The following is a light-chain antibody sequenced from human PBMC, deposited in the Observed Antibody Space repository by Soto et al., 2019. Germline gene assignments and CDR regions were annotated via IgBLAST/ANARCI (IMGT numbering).Light chain of an antibody. CDR1: QSVSSY. CDR2: DAS. Sequence: EIVLTQSPATLSLSPGERATLSCRASQSVSSYLAWYQQKPGQAPRRLIYDASNRATGIPARLSGSGSGPDFTLTISSLEPEDFAVYYCQQRSNWPVTFGPGTKVDIK. V-gene: IGKV3-11*01. CDR3: QQRSNWPVT. J-gene: IGKJ3*01.